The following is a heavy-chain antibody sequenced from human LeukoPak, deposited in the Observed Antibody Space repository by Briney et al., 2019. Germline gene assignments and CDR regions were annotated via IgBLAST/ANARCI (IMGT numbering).Heavy chain of an antibody. D-gene: IGHD5-12*01. V-gene: IGHV3-13*01. CDR3: ARVEASGYDYGAFDY. CDR2: IGTVGDT. J-gene: IGHJ4*02. Sequence: GGSLRLSCAASGFTFSTSDMHWVRQTPGKGLEWVSAIGTVGDTYYPGSVKGRFTISRENAKNSLYLQMNSLRAGDTAVYYCARVEASGYDYGAFDYWGQGTLVTVSS. CDR1: GFTFSTSD.